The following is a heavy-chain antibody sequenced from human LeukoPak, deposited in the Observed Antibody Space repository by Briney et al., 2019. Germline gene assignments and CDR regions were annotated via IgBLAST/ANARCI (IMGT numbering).Heavy chain of an antibody. CDR3: ARLIRRAAGTGCFDY. J-gene: IGHJ4*02. CDR2: IYPGDSDT. Sequence: GESLKISCRGSGYSFTSYWIGWVRQMPGKGLEWMGIIYPGDSDTRYSPSFQGQVTISADKSISTAYLQWSSLKASDTAMYYCARLIRRAAGTGCFDYWGQGTLVTVSS. V-gene: IGHV5-51*01. D-gene: IGHD6-13*01. CDR1: GYSFTSYW.